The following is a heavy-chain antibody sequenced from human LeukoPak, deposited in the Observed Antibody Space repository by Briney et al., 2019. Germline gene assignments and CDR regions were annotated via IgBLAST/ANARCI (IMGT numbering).Heavy chain of an antibody. J-gene: IGHJ4*02. Sequence: GGSLRLSCAAPGFTFSSYAMHWVRQDPGKGLEWVAVISYDGSNKYYADSVKGRFTISRDNSKNTLYLQMNSLRAEDTAVYYCASEGTKDHWGQGTLVTVSS. CDR1: GFTFSSYA. CDR3: ASEGTKDH. V-gene: IGHV3-30-3*01. CDR2: ISYDGSNK. D-gene: IGHD1-7*01.